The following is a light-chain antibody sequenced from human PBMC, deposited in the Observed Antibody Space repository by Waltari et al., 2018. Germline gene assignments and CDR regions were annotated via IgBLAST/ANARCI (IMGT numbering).Light chain of an antibody. CDR1: QSINRN. Sequence: EIVMTQSPASLSVSPGETATLSCRASQSINRNLAWYQQKPGQAPRLLIYGASTRATDVPARFSGSAAGTEFTLTISSLQSEDFAIYYGQQYSNGSPYTFGQGTKLEIK. CDR2: GAS. J-gene: IGKJ2*01. CDR3: QQYSNGSPYT. V-gene: IGKV3-15*01.